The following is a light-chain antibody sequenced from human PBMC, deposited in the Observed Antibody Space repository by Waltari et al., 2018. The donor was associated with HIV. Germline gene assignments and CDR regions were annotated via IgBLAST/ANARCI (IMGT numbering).Light chain of an antibody. CDR2: AAS. CDR1: PSIGRW. J-gene: IGKJ4*01. Sequence: DIQMTQSPSSVSASVGDGVTITCRASPSIGRWVVWYPQSPGKAPKLRIYAASTLQAAVPSRFSASGSGTSFTLTINSLQPEDFATYYCQQASSLPLTFGEGTKVEIK. CDR3: QQASSLPLT. V-gene: IGKV1-12*01.